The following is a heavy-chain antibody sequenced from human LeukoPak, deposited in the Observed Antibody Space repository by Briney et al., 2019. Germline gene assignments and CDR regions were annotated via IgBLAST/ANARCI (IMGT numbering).Heavy chain of an antibody. V-gene: IGHV3-49*04. D-gene: IGHD3-22*01. Sequence: PGGSLRLSCTASGFTFGDYAMSWVRQAPGKGLEWVGFIRSKAYGGTTEYAASVKGRFTISRDDSKSIAYLQMNSLKTEDTAVYYCTPEIYYDSSVWGQGTLVTVSS. CDR2: IRSKAYGGTT. CDR1: GFTFGDYA. J-gene: IGHJ4*02. CDR3: TPEIYYDSSV.